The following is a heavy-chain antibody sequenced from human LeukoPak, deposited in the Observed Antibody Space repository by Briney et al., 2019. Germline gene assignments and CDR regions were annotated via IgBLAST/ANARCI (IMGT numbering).Heavy chain of an antibody. J-gene: IGHJ4*02. CDR2: INHSGST. CDR3: ATSSGWYPLGY. V-gene: IGHV4-34*01. D-gene: IGHD6-19*01. CDR1: GGSFSGYY. Sequence: SETLSLTCAVYGGSFSGYYWSWIRRPPGKGLEWIGEINHSGSTNYNPSLKSRVTISVDTSKNQFSLKLSSVTAADTAVYYCATSSGWYPLGYWGQGTLVTVSS.